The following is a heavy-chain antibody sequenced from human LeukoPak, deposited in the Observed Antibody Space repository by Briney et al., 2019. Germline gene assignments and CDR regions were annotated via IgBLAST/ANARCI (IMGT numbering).Heavy chain of an antibody. CDR1: GYTFSGYY. V-gene: IGHV1-2*02. D-gene: IGHD1-7*01. Sequence: ASVKVSCKASGYTFSGYYIHWVRQAPGHGLEGMGWIKPNNGKTVYGQRVQGRVTMTRDTSISTAYMELSRLSFDDTAVYYCARFLIGTKFYFDDWGQGTLVTVSS. J-gene: IGHJ4*02. CDR2: IKPNNGKT. CDR3: ARFLIGTKFYFDD.